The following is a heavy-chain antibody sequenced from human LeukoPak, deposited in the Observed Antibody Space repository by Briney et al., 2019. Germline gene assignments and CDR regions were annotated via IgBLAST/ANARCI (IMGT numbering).Heavy chain of an antibody. CDR2: IWYDGSNK. Sequence: SCKASGYTFTGYYMHWVRQAPGKGLEWVAVIWYDGSNKYYADSVKGRFTISRDNSKNTLYLQMNSLRAEDTAVYYCARDGSSGWAPGYYGMDVWGQGTTVTVSS. V-gene: IGHV3-33*01. CDR1: GYTFTGYY. CDR3: ARDGSSGWAPGYYGMDV. J-gene: IGHJ6*02. D-gene: IGHD6-19*01.